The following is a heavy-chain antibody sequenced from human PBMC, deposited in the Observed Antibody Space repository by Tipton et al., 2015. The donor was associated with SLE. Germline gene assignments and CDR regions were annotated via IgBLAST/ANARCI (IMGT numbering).Heavy chain of an antibody. CDR1: GFTFSSYW. Sequence: SLRLSCAASGFTFSSYWMSWVRQAPGKGLEWVANIKQDGSEKYYVDSVEGRFTISRDNAKNSLYLQMNSLRAEDTAVYYCARETYSGTLFDYWGQGTLVTVSS. CDR3: ARETYSGTLFDY. V-gene: IGHV3-7*01. J-gene: IGHJ4*02. CDR2: IKQDGSEK. D-gene: IGHD1-26*01.